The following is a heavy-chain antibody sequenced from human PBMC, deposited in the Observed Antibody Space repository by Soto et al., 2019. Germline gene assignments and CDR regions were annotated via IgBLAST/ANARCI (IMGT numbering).Heavy chain of an antibody. J-gene: IGHJ6*02. CDR1: GGTSSNFV. V-gene: IGHV1-69*06. Sequence: QMQLVQSGAEVKKSGSSVKVSCKASGGTSSNFVITWVRQVPGQGHEWLGGILPMFGAVKYAQKFQDRLTITADRSTNTAAMELGSLRPDDTAVYYCARPKRSGYDRGDSYYHTMDVWGHGTTVTVS. CDR3: ARPKRSGYDRGDSYYHTMDV. CDR2: ILPMFGAV. D-gene: IGHD2-21*02.